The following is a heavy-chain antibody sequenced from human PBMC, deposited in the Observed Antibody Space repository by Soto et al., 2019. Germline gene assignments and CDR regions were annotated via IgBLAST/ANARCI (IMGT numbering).Heavy chain of an antibody. D-gene: IGHD6-13*01. J-gene: IGHJ4*02. Sequence: PGGSLRLSCAASGFTFSSYAMHWVRQAPGKGLEWVAVISYDGNNKYYADSVKGRFTISRDNSKNTLYLQMNSLRAEDTAVYYCARDLLVAAGTLPDYWGQGTLVTVSS. CDR3: ARDLLVAAGTLPDY. V-gene: IGHV3-30-3*01. CDR1: GFTFSSYA. CDR2: ISYDGNNK.